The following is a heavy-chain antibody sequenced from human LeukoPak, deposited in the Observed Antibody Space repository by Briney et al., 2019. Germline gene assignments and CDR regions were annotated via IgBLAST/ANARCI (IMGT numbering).Heavy chain of an antibody. V-gene: IGHV1-2*02. J-gene: IGHJ4*02. CDR1: GYTFTGYY. Sequence: ASVKVSCKASGYTFTGYYMHWVRQAPGQGLEWMGWINPNSGGTNYAQKFQGRVTMTRDTSISTAYMELSRLRSDDTAVYYCAKWRGYASDWSGPFDDWGQGTLVTVS. CDR2: INPNSGGT. CDR3: AKWRGYASDWSGPFDD. D-gene: IGHD6-19*01.